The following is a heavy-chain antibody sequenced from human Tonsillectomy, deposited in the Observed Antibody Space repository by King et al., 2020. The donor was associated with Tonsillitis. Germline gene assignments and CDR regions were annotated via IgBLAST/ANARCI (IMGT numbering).Heavy chain of an antibody. D-gene: IGHD6-13*01. CDR2: ISCSTNYI. CDR1: GFTFSSYS. Sequence: VQLVQSGGGLVKPGGSLRLSCAASGFTFSSYSMNWVRQAPGKGLEWVSSISCSTNYIDYADSVKGRFTISRDNAKNSLDLQMNCLRAEDTAVYYCASGPPAAGIIYYGMDVWGQGTTVTVSS. V-gene: IGHV3-21*01. CDR3: ASGPPAAGIIYYGMDV. J-gene: IGHJ6*02.